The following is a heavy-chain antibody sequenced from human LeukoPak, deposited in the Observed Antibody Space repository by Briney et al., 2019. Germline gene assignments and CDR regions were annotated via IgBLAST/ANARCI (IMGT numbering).Heavy chain of an antibody. CDR3: ARVKGGAYYYYYMDV. CDR2: ISGSGDTT. CDR1: GFTFSSYA. J-gene: IGHJ6*03. Sequence: GGSLRLSCAASGFTFSSYAMSWVRQAPGKGLEWVSTISGSGDTTYYADSVKGRFTISRDNSKNTLYLQMSSLRAEDTAIYYCARVKGGAYYYYYMDVWGKGTTVTVSS. D-gene: IGHD3-16*01. V-gene: IGHV3-23*01.